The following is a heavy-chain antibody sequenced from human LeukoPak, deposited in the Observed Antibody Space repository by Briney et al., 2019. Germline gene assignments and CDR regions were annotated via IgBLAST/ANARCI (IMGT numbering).Heavy chain of an antibody. CDR1: GFTFSSYS. CDR2: ISSSSSYI. CDR3: ARLIPWELNVGHFDY. J-gene: IGHJ4*02. Sequence: PGGSLILSCAASGFTFSSYSMNWVRQAPGKGLEWVSSISSSSSYIYYADSVKGRFTISRDNAKNSLYLQMNSLRAEDTAVYYCARLIPWELNVGHFDYWGQGALVTVSS. D-gene: IGHD1-26*01. V-gene: IGHV3-21*01.